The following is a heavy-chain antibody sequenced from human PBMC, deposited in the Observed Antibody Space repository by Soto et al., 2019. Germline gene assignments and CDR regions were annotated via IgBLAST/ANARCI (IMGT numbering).Heavy chain of an antibody. CDR1: GGSISSYY. J-gene: IGHJ3*02. D-gene: IGHD3-10*01. CDR2: IYYSGST. Sequence: TLSLRCTVSGGSISSYYSSWIRQPPGKGLEWIGYIYYSGSTNYNPSLKSRVTISVDTSKNQFSLKLSSVTAADTAVYYCARAEGYYGSGSYSAFGIWGQGTMVTVSS. CDR3: ARAEGYYGSGSYSAFGI. V-gene: IGHV4-59*01.